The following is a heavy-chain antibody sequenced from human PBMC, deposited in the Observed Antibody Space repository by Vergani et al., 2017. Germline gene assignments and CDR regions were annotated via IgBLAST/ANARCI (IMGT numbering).Heavy chain of an antibody. D-gene: IGHD3-10*01. CDR3: ARPVLLWLGESQERFDY. CDR1: GYTFTGYY. V-gene: IGHV1-2*02. CDR2: INPNSGGT. J-gene: IGHJ4*02. Sequence: QVQLVQSWAEVKKPGASVKVSCKASGYTFTGYYMHWVRQAPGQGLEWMGWINPNSGGTNYAKKFQGRDTMTRDTSISTAYMELSRLRSDNTAVYYWARPVLLWLGESQERFDYWGQGTLVTVSS.